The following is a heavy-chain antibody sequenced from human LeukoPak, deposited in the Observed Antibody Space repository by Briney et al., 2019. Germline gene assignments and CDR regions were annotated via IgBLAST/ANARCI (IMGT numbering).Heavy chain of an antibody. CDR3: ARGQYSKLHY. D-gene: IGHD1-26*01. CDR1: GYTFTGCY. Sequence: ASVKVSCKTSGYTFTGCYMHWVRQAPGQGLEWMGWINPNSADTNYAQKLQGRVTMTTDTSTSTAYMELRSLRSDDTAVYYCARGQYSKLHYWGQGTLVTVSS. J-gene: IGHJ4*02. V-gene: IGHV1-2*02. CDR2: INPNSADT.